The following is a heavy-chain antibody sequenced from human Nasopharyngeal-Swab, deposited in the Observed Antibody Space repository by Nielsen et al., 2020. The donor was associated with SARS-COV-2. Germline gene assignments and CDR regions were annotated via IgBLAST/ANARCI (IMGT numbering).Heavy chain of an antibody. Sequence: GGSLRLSCAASGFTFSSYAMHWVRQAPGKGLEWVAVIPYDGSKKYYADSVKGRFTISRDNSKNTLYLQMNSLRAEDTAVYYCARDQGSSWYTSYYYYGMDVWGQGTTVTVSS. CDR1: GFTFSSYA. V-gene: IGHV3-30-3*01. D-gene: IGHD6-13*01. CDR2: IPYDGSKK. CDR3: ARDQGSSWYTSYYYYGMDV. J-gene: IGHJ6*02.